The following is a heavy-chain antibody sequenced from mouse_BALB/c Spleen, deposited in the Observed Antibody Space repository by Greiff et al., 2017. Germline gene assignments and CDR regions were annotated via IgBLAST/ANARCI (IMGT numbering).Heavy chain of an antibody. CDR2: INPYNDGT. CDR3: AKGYGSVWYFDV. D-gene: IGHD1-1*01. CDR1: GYTFTSYV. Sequence: VQLQQSGPELVKPGASVTMSCTASGYTFTSYVMHWVKQKPGQGLEWIGYINPYNDGTKYNEKFKGKATLTSDKSSSTAYMELSSLTSEDSAVYYCAKGYGSVWYFDVWGAGTTVTVSS. V-gene: IGHV1-14*01. J-gene: IGHJ1*01.